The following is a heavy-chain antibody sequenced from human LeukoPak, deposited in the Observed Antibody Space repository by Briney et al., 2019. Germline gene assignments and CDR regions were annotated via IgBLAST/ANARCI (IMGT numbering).Heavy chain of an antibody. J-gene: IGHJ4*02. CDR1: GFTFSSYS. Sequence: PGGSLRLSCAASGFTFSSYSMNWVRQAPGEGLEWVSYISSSGSTIYYADSVKGRFTISRDNAKNSLYLQVNSLRAEDTAVYYCARDIYGSGPPVGDTIDYWGQGTLVTVSS. CDR2: ISSSGSTI. V-gene: IGHV3-48*04. D-gene: IGHD3-10*01. CDR3: ARDIYGSGPPVGDTIDY.